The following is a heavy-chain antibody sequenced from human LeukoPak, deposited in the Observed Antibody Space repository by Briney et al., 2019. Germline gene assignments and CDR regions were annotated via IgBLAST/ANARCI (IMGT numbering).Heavy chain of an antibody. V-gene: IGHV4-39*07. CDR2: IYYSGST. CDR1: GGSISSSNYY. D-gene: IGHD5-18*01. CDR3: ARGPGYSYGQSVLDY. Sequence: SETLSLTCTVSGGSISSSNYYWGWIRQPPGKGLEWIGTIYYSGSTNYNPSLKSRVTISVDTSKNQFSLKLSSVTAADTAVYYCARGPGYSYGQSVLDYWGQGTLVTVSS. J-gene: IGHJ4*02.